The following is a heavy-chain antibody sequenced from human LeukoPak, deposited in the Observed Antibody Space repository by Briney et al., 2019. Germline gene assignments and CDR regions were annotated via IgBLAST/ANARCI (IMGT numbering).Heavy chain of an antibody. CDR1: GFTFSNYA. CDR2: ISPSGGST. Sequence: GGSLRLSCSASGFTFSNYAIHWVRQAPGKGLEFVSAISPSGGSTYYADSVKGRFTISRDNSKNMLYLQMSSLRPEDTAVYYCVKLLVEMRVLLPYFDYWGQGTLVTVSS. V-gene: IGHV3-64D*06. D-gene: IGHD2-15*01. CDR3: VKLLVEMRVLLPYFDY. J-gene: IGHJ4*02.